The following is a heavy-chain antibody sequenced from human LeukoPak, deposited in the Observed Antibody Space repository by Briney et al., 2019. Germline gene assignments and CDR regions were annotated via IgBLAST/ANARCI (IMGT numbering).Heavy chain of an antibody. Sequence: SETLSLTCTVSGDAITGSSYYWGWIRQPPGEGLEWIGSMYYSGSTFSNPSLRSRVNMSADTSKNQFSLKLSSVTAADTAVYYCARQYYDSTGYYYFDNWGQGTRVTVSS. CDR3: ARQYYDSTGYYYFDN. V-gene: IGHV4-39*01. D-gene: IGHD3-22*01. J-gene: IGHJ4*02. CDR2: MYYSGST. CDR1: GDAITGSSYY.